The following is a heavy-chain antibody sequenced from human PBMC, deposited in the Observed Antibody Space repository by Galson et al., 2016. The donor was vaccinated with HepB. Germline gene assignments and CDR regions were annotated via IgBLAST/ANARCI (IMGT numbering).Heavy chain of an antibody. CDR1: GYTFTSYA. D-gene: IGHD6-19*01. CDR2: TNNANGNT. V-gene: IGHV1-3*04. Sequence: SAKVSCKASGYTFTSYAIHWVRQAPGQRLEWMGWTNNANGNTEYSQSFQGRVTFTRDTSASTAYMELSSLRSEDTVVYYCARDGGSGWSRLWWGQGTLVAVSS. J-gene: IGHJ4*02. CDR3: ARDGGSGWSRLW.